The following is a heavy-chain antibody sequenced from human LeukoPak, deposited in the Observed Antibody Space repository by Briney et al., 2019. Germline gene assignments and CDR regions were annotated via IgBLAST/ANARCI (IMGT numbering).Heavy chain of an antibody. J-gene: IGHJ4*02. D-gene: IGHD2-21*02. CDR2: IYYSGST. V-gene: IGHV4-59*01. CDR1: GGSISSYY. Sequence: SETLSRTCTVSGGSISSYYWSWIRQPPGKGLERIGYIYYSGSTNYNPSLKSRVTISVDTSKNQFSLKLSSVTAADTAVYYCARKKSGGDWVFDYWGQGTLVTVSS. CDR3: ARKKSGGDWVFDY.